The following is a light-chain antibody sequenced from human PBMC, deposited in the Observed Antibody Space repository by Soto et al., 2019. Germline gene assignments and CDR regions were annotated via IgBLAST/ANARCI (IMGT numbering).Light chain of an antibody. CDR1: QSVSSY. V-gene: IGKV3-11*01. J-gene: IGKJ4*01. CDR2: DAS. CDR3: QQRSNWLT. Sequence: EIVLTQSPATLSLSPGERATLSCRASQSVSSYLAWYQQKSGQAPRLLIYDASNRATGIPARFSGSGSGTDVTRTISSLEPEDFAVYYCQQRSNWLTFGGGTKVEIK.